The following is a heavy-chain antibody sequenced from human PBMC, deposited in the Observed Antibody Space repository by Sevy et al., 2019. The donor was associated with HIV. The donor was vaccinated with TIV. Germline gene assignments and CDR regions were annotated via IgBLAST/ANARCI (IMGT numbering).Heavy chain of an antibody. CDR3: ATETSAPLAVAGYGGRYYYYGMDV. D-gene: IGHD6-19*01. J-gene: IGHJ6*02. CDR2: FDPEDGET. CDR1: GYTLTELS. V-gene: IGHV1-24*01. Sequence: ASVKVSCKVSGYTLTELSMHWVRQAPGKGLEWMGGFDPEDGETIYAQKFQGRVTMTEDTSTDTAYMELSSLRSEDTAGYYCATETSAPLAVAGYGGRYYYYGMDVSGQGTSVTVSS.